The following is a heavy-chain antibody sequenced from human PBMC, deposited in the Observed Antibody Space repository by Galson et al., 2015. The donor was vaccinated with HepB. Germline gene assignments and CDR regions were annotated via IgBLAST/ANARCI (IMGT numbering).Heavy chain of an antibody. CDR1: GFTFSSYS. J-gene: IGHJ6*02. D-gene: IGHD3-10*01. Sequence: SLRLSCAASGFTFSSYSMNWVRQAPGKGLEWVSSISSSSSYIYYADSVKGRFTISGDNSKNTLYLQMNSLRAEDTAVYYCAKDLMGFGGTYGMDVWGQGTTVTVSS. V-gene: IGHV3-21*01. CDR3: AKDLMGFGGTYGMDV. CDR2: ISSSSSYI.